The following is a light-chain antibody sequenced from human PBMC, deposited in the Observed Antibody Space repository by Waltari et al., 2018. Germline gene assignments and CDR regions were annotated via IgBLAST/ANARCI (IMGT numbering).Light chain of an antibody. CDR3: MQATQWPLT. V-gene: IGKV2-30*02. Sequence: VVLTQSPLSLLVTLGQPATIPCRASQSPVHSDGKTYLNWFQQRPGQSPRRLIYKVFNRDSGVPERFSGSGSGTDFTLTISRVEAEDVGTYYCMQATQWPLTFGQGTKVEIK. CDR1: QSPVHSDGKTY. J-gene: IGKJ1*01. CDR2: KVF.